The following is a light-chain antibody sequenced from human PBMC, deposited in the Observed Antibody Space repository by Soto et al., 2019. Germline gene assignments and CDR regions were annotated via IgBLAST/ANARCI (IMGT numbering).Light chain of an antibody. J-gene: IGKJ1*01. CDR3: QKYNRAPRT. CDR1: QGISNY. Sequence: DIQMTQSPSSLSASVGDRVTITCRASQGISNYLAWYQQKPGKVPKLLTHGASTLQSGVPSRFSGSGSGTDFTLTISSLQPEDVATYYCQKYNRAPRTFGQGTKVEIK. CDR2: GAS. V-gene: IGKV1-27*01.